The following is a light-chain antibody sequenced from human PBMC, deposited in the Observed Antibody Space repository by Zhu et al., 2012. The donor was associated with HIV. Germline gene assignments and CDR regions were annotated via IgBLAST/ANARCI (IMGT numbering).Light chain of an antibody. CDR1: QTININY. CDR2: GAS. CDR3: QQYGKSPMT. V-gene: IGKV3-20*01. J-gene: IGKJ2*01. Sequence: IVLTQSPGTLSLSPGERVTLSCRASQTININYLAWYQQKPGQAPRLLIYGASTTAADIPDRFSGSGSGRDFTLTISRLEPEDSAVYFCQQYGKSPMTFGQGTKLEIK.